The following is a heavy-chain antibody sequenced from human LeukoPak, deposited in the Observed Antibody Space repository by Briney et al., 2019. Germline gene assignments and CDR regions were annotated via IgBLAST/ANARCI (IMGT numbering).Heavy chain of an antibody. V-gene: IGHV3-23*01. CDR3: AKVSGGGLYYDGMDV. J-gene: IGHJ6*02. D-gene: IGHD1-14*01. Sequence: GGSLRLSCAASGFTFNNYAMNWVRQVPGKGLEWVSVISGSGGTTYYADSVKGRFTISRDSSKNTLYLQMNSLRAEDTAVYYCAKVSGGGLYYDGMDVWGQGPRSPSP. CDR1: GFTFNNYA. CDR2: ISGSGGTT.